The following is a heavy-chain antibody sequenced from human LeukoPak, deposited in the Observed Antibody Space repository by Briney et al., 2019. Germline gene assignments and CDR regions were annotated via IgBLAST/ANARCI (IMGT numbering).Heavy chain of an antibody. V-gene: IGHV3-23*01. CDR2: ISGTGGTT. CDR3: AKDPQWLVTYYFDC. CDR1: GFTFSSYA. D-gene: IGHD6-19*01. J-gene: IGHJ4*02. Sequence: QPGGSLRLSCAASGFTFSSYAMSWVRQGPGKGLEWVSGISGTGGTTYYTDSVKGRFTISRDNSKNTVYLQMNSLRAEDTAVYYCAKDPQWLVTYYFDCLGQGTLVTVSS.